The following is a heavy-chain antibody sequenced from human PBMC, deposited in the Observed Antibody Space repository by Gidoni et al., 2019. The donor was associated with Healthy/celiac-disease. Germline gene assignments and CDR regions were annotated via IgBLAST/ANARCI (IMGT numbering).Heavy chain of an antibody. CDR2: ISYDGSNK. D-gene: IGHD4-4*01. Sequence: QVQLVESGGGVVQPGRSLRLSCAASGFTFRSYAMHWVRQAPGKGLEWVAVISYDGSNKYYADSVKGRFTISRDNSKNTLYLQMNSLRAEDTAVYYCARAYSNYDYYYYGMDVWGQGTTVTVSS. V-gene: IGHV3-30*04. CDR3: ARAYSNYDYYYYGMDV. J-gene: IGHJ6*02. CDR1: GFTFRSYA.